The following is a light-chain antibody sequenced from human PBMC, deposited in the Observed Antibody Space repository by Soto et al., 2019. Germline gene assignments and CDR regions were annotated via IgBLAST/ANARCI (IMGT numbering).Light chain of an antibody. CDR2: GAS. V-gene: IGKV3-20*01. J-gene: IGKJ2*01. CDR3: XXXXXSPPYT. CDR1: QSVSSSY. Sequence: EIVLTQSPGTLSLSPGERATLSCRASQSVSSSYLAWYQQKPGQAPRLLIYGASSRATGIPDRFSGSGSGTDFTLTISRLEPEXXXVXXXXXXXXSPPYTFGQGTKLEIK.